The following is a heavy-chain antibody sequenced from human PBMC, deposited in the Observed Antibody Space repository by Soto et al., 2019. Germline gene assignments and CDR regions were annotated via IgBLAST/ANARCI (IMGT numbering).Heavy chain of an antibody. D-gene: IGHD5-12*01. Sequence: GGSLRLSCAASGFTFSDYYMSWIRQAPGKGLEWISYISSSRSYTNYGDAVKGRFTISRDNAKNLLYLQMNSLRAEDTAVYYCARGQSGYDQSFDDWGQGTRVTVAS. CDR2: ISSSRSYT. J-gene: IGHJ4*02. V-gene: IGHV3-11*05. CDR1: GFTFSDYY. CDR3: ARGQSGYDQSFDD.